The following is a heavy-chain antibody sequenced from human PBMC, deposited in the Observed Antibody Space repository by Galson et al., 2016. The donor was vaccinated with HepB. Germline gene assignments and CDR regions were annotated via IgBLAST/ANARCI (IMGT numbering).Heavy chain of an antibody. Sequence: SLRLSCAASGFIFSAYAMHWVRQAPGKGLEYVSAISSNGGRTYYADSVKGRFTISRDNSKSSPFLQMSSLRPEDTAVYYCVKVMTTIDSYGMDVWGQGTTVTVSS. CDR1: GFIFSAYA. CDR3: VKVMTTIDSYGMDV. D-gene: IGHD1-1*01. CDR2: ISSNGGRT. V-gene: IGHV3-64D*08. J-gene: IGHJ6*02.